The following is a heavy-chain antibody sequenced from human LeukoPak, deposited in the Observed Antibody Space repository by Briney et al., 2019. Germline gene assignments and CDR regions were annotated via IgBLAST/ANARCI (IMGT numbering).Heavy chain of an antibody. D-gene: IGHD2-2*01. CDR2: IISIFGTA. J-gene: IGHJ6*03. Sequence: SVKVSCKASGGTFSSYAISWVRQAPGQGLEWMGGIISIFGTANYAQKFQGRVTITADESTSTAYMELSSLRSEDTAVYYCARSPIAVVTPNYYYYMDVWGKGTTVTVSS. CDR3: ARSPIAVVTPNYYYYMDV. V-gene: IGHV1-69*13. CDR1: GGTFSSYA.